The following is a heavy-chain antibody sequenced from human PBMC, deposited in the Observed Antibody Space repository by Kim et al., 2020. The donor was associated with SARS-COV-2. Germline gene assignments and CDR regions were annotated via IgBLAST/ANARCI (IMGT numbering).Heavy chain of an antibody. CDR1: GYTFTNYG. D-gene: IGHD3-22*01. J-gene: IGHJ3*02. CDR2: ISAYNGNT. V-gene: IGHV1-18*01. CDR3: ARERRPNFYDSSGDGLDI. Sequence: ASVKVSCKASGYTFTNYGINWVRQAPGQGLEWMGWISAYNGNTKYAQKLQGRVTMTTDTSTGTAYMELRSLRSDDTAVHYCARERRPNFYDSSGDGLDIWGQGTMVTVSS.